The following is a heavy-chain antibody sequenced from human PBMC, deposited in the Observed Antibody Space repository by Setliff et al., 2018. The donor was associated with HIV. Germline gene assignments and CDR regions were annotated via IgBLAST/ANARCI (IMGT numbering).Heavy chain of an antibody. CDR1: GESLSGYY. V-gene: IGHV4-34*01. Sequence: SETLSLTCAVYGESLSGYYWTWVRQPPGKGVEWTAELSHGGDTNYSPSLKSRVTISVDTSKNQFSLKLSSVTAADTAVYYCAIGRWDRSYYYYMDVWGKGTTVTVSS. CDR2: LSHGGDT. J-gene: IGHJ6*03. CDR3: AIGRWDRSYYYYMDV. D-gene: IGHD1-26*01.